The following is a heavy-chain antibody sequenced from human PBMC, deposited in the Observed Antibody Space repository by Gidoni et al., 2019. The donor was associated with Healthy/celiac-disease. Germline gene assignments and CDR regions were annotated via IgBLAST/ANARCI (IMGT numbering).Heavy chain of an antibody. Sequence: EVQLLESGGGLVQPGGSLRPSCAASGFTFSSYAMSWVRQAPGKGLEWVSAISGSGGSTYYADSVKGRFTISRDNSKNTLYLQMNSLRAEDTAVYYCAKDHESTVTTGWFDPWGQGTLVTVSS. V-gene: IGHV3-23*01. CDR1: GFTFSSYA. D-gene: IGHD4-17*01. J-gene: IGHJ5*02. CDR3: AKDHESTVTTGWFDP. CDR2: ISGSGGST.